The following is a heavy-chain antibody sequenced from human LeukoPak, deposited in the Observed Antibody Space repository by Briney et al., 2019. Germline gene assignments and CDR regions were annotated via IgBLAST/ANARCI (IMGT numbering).Heavy chain of an antibody. J-gene: IGHJ4*02. Sequence: GGSLRLSCAASGFSFSNYGMNWVRQAPGKGLEWVPGITGNGATTYYADSVKGRFTISRDNSKNTLYLQMNSLRAEDTAVYYCARPTQYYDSSGYSNWGQGTLVTVSS. D-gene: IGHD3-22*01. CDR2: ITGNGATT. V-gene: IGHV3-23*01. CDR3: ARPTQYYDSSGYSN. CDR1: GFSFSNYG.